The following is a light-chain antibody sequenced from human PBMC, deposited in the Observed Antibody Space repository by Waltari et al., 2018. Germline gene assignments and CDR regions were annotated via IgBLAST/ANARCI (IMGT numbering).Light chain of an antibody. CDR3: QQYQTSSNT. V-gene: IGKV1-5*03. CDR2: QAS. CDR1: QSVSIW. J-gene: IGKJ2*01. Sequence: DIQMTQSPSTLSASVGDRVTITCRASQSVSIWLAWNQQKPGRAPKHLIYQASSLESGVPSRFSGRGSGTDFTLTISSLQPDDFATYYCQQYQTSSNTFGQGTKVEI.